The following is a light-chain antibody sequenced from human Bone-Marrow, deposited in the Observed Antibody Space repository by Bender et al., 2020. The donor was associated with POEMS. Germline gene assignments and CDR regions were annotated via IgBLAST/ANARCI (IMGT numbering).Light chain of an antibody. V-gene: IGLV2-14*01. Sequence: QSALTQPASVSASPGQSITISCTGTSSDVGAFNYVSWYQQHPGQAPKVLFYEVSGRASGLSSRFSASKSGVTASLTISGLQAEDEADYYCLSYTTSNTWVFGGGTKLTVL. CDR3: LSYTTSNTWV. J-gene: IGLJ3*02. CDR1: SSDVGAFNY. CDR2: EVS.